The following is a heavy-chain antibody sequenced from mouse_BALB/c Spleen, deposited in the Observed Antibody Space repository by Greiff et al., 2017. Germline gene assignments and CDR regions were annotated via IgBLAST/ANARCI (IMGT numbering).Heavy chain of an antibody. CDR2: ISSGSSTI. J-gene: IGHJ3*01. Sequence: DVMLVESGGGLVQPGGSRKLSCAASGFTFSSFGMHWVRQAPEKGLEWVAYISSGSSTIYYADTVKGRFTISRDNPKNTLFLQMTSLRSEDTAMYYCAITTVAPFAYWGQGTLVTVSA. CDR3: AITTVAPFAY. D-gene: IGHD1-1*01. V-gene: IGHV5-17*02. CDR1: GFTFSSFG.